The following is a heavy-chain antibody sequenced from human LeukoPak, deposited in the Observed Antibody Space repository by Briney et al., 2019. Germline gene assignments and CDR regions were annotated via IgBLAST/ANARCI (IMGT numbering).Heavy chain of an antibody. CDR1: GGTFSSCA. Sequence: SVKVSCKASGGTFSSCAISWVRQAPGQGLEWMGGIIPIFGTANYAQKFQGRVTITTDESTSTAYMELSSLRSEDTAVYYCARVLGDGDYVLDYWGQGTLVTVSS. V-gene: IGHV1-69*05. D-gene: IGHD4-17*01. CDR2: IIPIFGTA. J-gene: IGHJ4*02. CDR3: ARVLGDGDYVLDY.